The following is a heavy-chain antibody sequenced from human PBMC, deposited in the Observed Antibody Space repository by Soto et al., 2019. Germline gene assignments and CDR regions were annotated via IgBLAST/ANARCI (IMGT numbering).Heavy chain of an antibody. CDR3: ARGDRGAFDL. CDR1: GFTFNIHG. CDR2: ISYDGSYK. V-gene: IGHV3-30*03. J-gene: IGHJ3*01. D-gene: IGHD2-21*02. Sequence: GGSLRLSCAASGFTFNIHGMHWVRQAPGKGLEWVAAISYDGSYKYYTDSVKGRFTISRDYSMNTLYLQMNSLRAEDTAVYYCARGDRGAFDLWGQGTMVTVSS.